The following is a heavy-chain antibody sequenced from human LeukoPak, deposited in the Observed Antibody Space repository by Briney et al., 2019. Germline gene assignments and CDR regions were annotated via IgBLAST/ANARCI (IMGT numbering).Heavy chain of an antibody. V-gene: IGHV4-39*07. CDR2: IHYSGST. J-gene: IGHJ6*03. CDR3: ARVSHYYYYYMDV. D-gene: IGHD4-23*01. Sequence: PSETLSLTCTVSGGSISSSSYYWGWIRQPPGKGLEWIGSIHYSGSTYYNPSLKSRVTISVDTSKNQFSLKLSSVTAADTAVYYCARVSHYYYYYMDVWGKGTTVTVSS. CDR1: GGSISSSSYY.